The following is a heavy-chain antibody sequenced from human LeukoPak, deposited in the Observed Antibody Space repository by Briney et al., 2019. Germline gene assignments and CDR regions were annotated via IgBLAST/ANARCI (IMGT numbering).Heavy chain of an antibody. CDR3: ARGMGTGWGEDY. V-gene: IGHV4-61*05. Sequence: SETLSLTCTVSGGSISSSSYYWGWIRQPPGKGLEWIGYIYYSGSTNYNPSLKSRVTISVDTSKNQFSLKLSSVTAADTAVYYCARGMGTGWGEDYWGQGTLVTVSS. CDR2: IYYSGST. D-gene: IGHD3-16*01. J-gene: IGHJ4*02. CDR1: GGSISSSSYY.